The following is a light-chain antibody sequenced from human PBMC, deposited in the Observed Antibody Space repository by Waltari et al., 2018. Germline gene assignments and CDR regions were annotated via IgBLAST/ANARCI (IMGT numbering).Light chain of an antibody. CDR1: SSDVGGYNY. CDR2: DVT. Sequence: QSALTQPASVSGSPGQSITISCTGTSSDVGGYNYVPWYKQDPGKAPTLIIYDVTRRPSGVSHRFSGSKSGDTASLTISALQTEDEADYYCSSYTSTATSVFGGGTKLTVL. CDR3: SSYTSTATSV. J-gene: IGLJ3*02. V-gene: IGLV2-14*01.